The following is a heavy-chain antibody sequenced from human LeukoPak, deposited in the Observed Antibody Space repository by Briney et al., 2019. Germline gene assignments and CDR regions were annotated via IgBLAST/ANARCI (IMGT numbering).Heavy chain of an antibody. D-gene: IGHD2-2*01. CDR1: GGTFSSYA. Sequence: SVKVSCKXSGGTFSSYAISWVRQAPGQGLEGMGGIIPIFGTANYAQKFQGRVTITADESTSTAYMELSSLRSEDTAVYYCARGSLGYCSSTSCYYYYYYMDVWGKGTTVTVSS. CDR3: ARGSLGYCSSTSCYYYYYYMDV. CDR2: IIPIFGTA. V-gene: IGHV1-69*13. J-gene: IGHJ6*03.